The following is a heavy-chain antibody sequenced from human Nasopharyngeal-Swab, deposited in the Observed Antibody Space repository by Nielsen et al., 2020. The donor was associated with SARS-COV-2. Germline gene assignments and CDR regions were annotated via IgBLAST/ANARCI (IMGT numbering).Heavy chain of an antibody. CDR2: IWYDGSNK. Sequence: VRQAPGKGLEWVAVIWYDGSNKYYADSVKGRFTISRDNSKNTLYLQMNSLRAEDTAVYYCARDLSLRYFDWSPGGLWFDPWGQGTLVTVSS. V-gene: IGHV3-33*01. CDR3: ARDLSLRYFDWSPGGLWFDP. J-gene: IGHJ5*02. D-gene: IGHD3-9*01.